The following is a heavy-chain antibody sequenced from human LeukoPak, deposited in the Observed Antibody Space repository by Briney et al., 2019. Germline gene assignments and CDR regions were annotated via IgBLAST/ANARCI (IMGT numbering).Heavy chain of an antibody. CDR2: MNPNSGNT. D-gene: IGHD3-22*01. V-gene: IGHV1-8*01. CDR1: GGTFSSYT. Sequence: ASVKVSCKASGGTFSSYTINWVRQATGQGLEWMGWMNPNSGNTGYAQKFQGRVTMTRNTSISTAYMELSSLRSEDTAVYYCARGDTYYYDSSGYYYRSPRGMDVWGQGTTVTVSS. CDR3: ARGDTYYYDSSGYYYRSPRGMDV. J-gene: IGHJ6*02.